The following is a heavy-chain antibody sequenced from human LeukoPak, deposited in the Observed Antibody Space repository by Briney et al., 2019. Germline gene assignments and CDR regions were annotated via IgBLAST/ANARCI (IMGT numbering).Heavy chain of an antibody. V-gene: IGHV3-30*02. D-gene: IGHD1-1*01. CDR1: GFNLNNYD. CDR2: IKFHGHET. CDR3: AREAPICRNADCRTGFDY. Sequence: GGSLRLSCVASGFNLNNYDLHWVRQAPGKGLEWVAFIKFHGHETFYADSVEGRFTFSRDNSRNTVYLQMNSLRSEDTAVYYCAREAPICRNADCRTGFDYWGQGTLVTVSS. J-gene: IGHJ4*02.